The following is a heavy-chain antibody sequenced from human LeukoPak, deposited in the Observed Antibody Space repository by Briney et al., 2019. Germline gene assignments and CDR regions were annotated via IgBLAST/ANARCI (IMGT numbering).Heavy chain of an antibody. Sequence: SETLSLTCTVSGGSISNYYWSWIRQPPGEGLEWIGYIHSSGSTNCNPSLKSRVTISVDTSKNQFSLRLSSVTAADTAIYYCARFGYYSFDSWGQGTLVTVSS. D-gene: IGHD6-25*01. J-gene: IGHJ4*02. CDR1: GGSISNYY. V-gene: IGHV4-59*01. CDR3: ARFGYYSFDS. CDR2: IHSSGST.